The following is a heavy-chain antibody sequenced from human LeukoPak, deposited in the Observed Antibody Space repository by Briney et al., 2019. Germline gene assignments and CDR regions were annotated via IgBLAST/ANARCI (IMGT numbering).Heavy chain of an antibody. J-gene: IGHJ4*02. CDR2: VNSDGSAP. V-gene: IGHV3-74*03. CDR1: GFTFSDYW. CDR3: ARVVYGPGDS. D-gene: IGHD2-8*01. Sequence: PGESLRLSCAASGFTFSDYWMHWVRHTPEKGLLWVSNVNSDGSAPQYAESVKGRFTISRDNPKNTLYLQMNSLRAEDTAVYYSARVVYGPGDSSGQGALGTVSS.